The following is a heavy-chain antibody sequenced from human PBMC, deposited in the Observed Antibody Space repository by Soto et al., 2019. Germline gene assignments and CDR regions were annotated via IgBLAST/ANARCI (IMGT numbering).Heavy chain of an antibody. V-gene: IGHV4-34*01. CDR3: ARRYCSDSYCSYFDY. CDR1: GGSVSGYF. CDR2: INHSGTT. J-gene: IGHJ4*02. D-gene: IGHD2-15*01. Sequence: SETLSLTCAVYGGSVSGYFWSWIRQPPGKGLEWIGEINHSGTTSYSLSLDSRVTTSVDTSKNQFSLRLSSVTAADTAIYYCARRYCSDSYCSYFDYWGRGTLVTVSS.